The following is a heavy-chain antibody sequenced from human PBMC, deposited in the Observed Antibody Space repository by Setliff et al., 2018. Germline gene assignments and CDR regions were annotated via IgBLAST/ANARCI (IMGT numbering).Heavy chain of an antibody. V-gene: IGHV1-46*01. CDR3: ARAPYGSSWYGYYYYYMDV. D-gene: IGHD6-13*01. J-gene: IGHJ6*03. Sequence: ASVKVSCKASGYTFTTYYMHWVRQAPGQGLEWLGIINPSGGTTSYAQKFQGRVTMTRDTSTSTVYMDLSSLRSEDTAVYYCARAPYGSSWYGYYYYYMDVWGKGTTVTVSS. CDR1: GYTFTTYY. CDR2: INPSGGTT.